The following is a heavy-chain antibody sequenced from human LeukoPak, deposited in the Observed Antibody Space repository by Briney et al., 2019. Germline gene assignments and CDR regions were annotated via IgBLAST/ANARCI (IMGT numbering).Heavy chain of an antibody. CDR3: TKERGSY. J-gene: IGHJ4*02. V-gene: IGHV3-48*03. Sequence: GGSLRLSCAASGFTFSDSAMSWVRQAPGKGLESVSFISSSADTILYADSVKGRFTISRDNGKNALYLQMNSLRAEDTAVYYCTKERGSYWGQGTLVTVSS. CDR2: ISSSADTI. CDR1: GFTFSDSA.